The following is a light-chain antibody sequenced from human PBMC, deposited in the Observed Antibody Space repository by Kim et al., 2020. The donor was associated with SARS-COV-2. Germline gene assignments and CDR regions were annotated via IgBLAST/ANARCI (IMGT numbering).Light chain of an antibody. J-gene: IGLJ2*01. CDR1: SLRSYY. V-gene: IGLV3-19*01. CDR2: GKN. CDR3: NSRDSNDNVV. Sequence: ELTQDPAVSVALGQTVRITCQGDSLRSYYATWYQQKPGQAPILVIYGKNNRPSGIPDRFSGSNSGNTASLTITGTQAGDEADYYCNSRDSNDNVVFGGGTQLTVL.